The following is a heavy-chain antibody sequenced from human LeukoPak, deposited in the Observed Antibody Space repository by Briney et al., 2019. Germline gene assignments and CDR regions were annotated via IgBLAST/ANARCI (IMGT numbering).Heavy chain of an antibody. CDR2: ISYSGST. CDR1: GGSISSGDYY. CDR3: ARHRGYYDFWSGYLTYNWFDP. J-gene: IGHJ5*02. Sequence: SLTLSLTCTVSGGSISSGDYYWIWIRQPPGKGLEWIGYISYSGSTYSNPSLKSRVTISVGTSKNQFSLKLSSVTAADTAVYYCARHRGYYDFWSGYLTYNWFDPWGQGTPVTVSS. V-gene: IGHV4-30-4*08. D-gene: IGHD3-3*01.